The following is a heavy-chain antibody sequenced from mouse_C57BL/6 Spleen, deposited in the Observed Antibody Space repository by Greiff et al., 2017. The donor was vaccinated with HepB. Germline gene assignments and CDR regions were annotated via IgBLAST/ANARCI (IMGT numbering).Heavy chain of an antibody. V-gene: IGHV5-6*01. CDR2: ISSGGSYT. CDR1: GFTFSSYG. J-gene: IGHJ2*01. D-gene: IGHD2-2*01. CDR3: ARLGHGYDG. Sequence: EVQVVESGGDLVKPGGSLKLSCAASGFTFSSYGMSWVRQTPDKRLEWVATISSGGSYTYYPDSVKGRFTISRDNAKNTLYLQMSSRKSEDTAMYYCARLGHGYDGWGQGTTLTVSS.